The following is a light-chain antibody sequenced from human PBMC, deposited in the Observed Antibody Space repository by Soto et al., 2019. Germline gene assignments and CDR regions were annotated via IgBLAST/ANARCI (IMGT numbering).Light chain of an antibody. J-gene: IGKJ2*03. V-gene: IGKV3-20*01. CDR1: QSVDSIY. CDR2: GAN. CDR3: QLYGSSTLYR. Sequence: IVLTQSPGTLSLSPEERATLSCSASQSVDSIYLAWYQQKPGQAPRLLIFGANRRATGIPDRFSGSGSGTDFTLTISRLEPEDFVVYYCQLYGSSTLYRFGQGSK.